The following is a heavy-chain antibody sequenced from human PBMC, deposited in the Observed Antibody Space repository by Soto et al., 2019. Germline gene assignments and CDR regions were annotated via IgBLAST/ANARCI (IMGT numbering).Heavy chain of an antibody. CDR1: GGTFSSYA. V-gene: IGHV1-69*01. CDR2: IIPIFGTA. J-gene: IGHJ4*02. D-gene: IGHD3-22*01. Sequence: QVQLVQSGAEVKKPGSSVKVSCKASGGTFSSYAISWVRQAPGQGLEWMGGIIPIFGTANYAQKFQGRVTITADESTSTAYMELSSVRSEDTAVYYCARVEGSYYDSSGYYNYWGQGTLVTVSS. CDR3: ARVEGSYYDSSGYYNY.